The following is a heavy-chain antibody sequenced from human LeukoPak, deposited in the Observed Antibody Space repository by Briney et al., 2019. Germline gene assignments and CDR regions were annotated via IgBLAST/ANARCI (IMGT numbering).Heavy chain of an antibody. J-gene: IGHJ3*02. CDR1: GFTFDDYA. Sequence: GRSLRLSCAASGFTFDDYAMHCVRQAPGEGLEWVSGISWISGSTGYAESVKGRFTISRDNAKNSLYLQMNSLRAEDTALYYCAKVNGYCSSTSCQGAFDIWGQGTMVTVSS. CDR3: AKVNGYCSSTSCQGAFDI. V-gene: IGHV3-9*01. D-gene: IGHD2-2*01. CDR2: ISWISGST.